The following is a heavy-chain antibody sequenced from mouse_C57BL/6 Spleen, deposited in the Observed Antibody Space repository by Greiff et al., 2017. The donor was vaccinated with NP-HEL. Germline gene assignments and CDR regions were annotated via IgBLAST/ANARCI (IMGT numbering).Heavy chain of an antibody. J-gene: IGHJ2*01. CDR3: TTAPSFITTVVRGY. V-gene: IGHV14-4*01. D-gene: IGHD1-1*01. CDR1: GFNIKDDY. CDR2: IDPENGDT. Sequence: VQLKESGAELVRPGASVKLSCTASGFNIKDDYMHWVKQRPEQGLEWIGRIDPENGDTEYASKFQGKATITADTSSNTAYLQLSSLTSEDTAVYYCTTAPSFITTVVRGYWGQGTTLTVSS.